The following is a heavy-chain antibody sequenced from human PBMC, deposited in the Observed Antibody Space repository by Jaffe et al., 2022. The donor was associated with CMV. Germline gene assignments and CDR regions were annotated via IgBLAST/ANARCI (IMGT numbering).Heavy chain of an antibody. J-gene: IGHJ4*02. D-gene: IGHD2-15*01. CDR2: ISYDGSNK. V-gene: IGHV3-30*18. Sequence: QVQLVESGGGVVQPGRSLRLSCAASGFTFSSYGMHWVRQAPGKGLEWVAVISYDGSNKYYADSVKGRFTISRDNSKNTLYLQMNSLRAEDTAVYYCAKGQTDQPGGIYVYWGQGTLVTVSS. CDR3: AKGQTDQPGGIYVY. CDR1: GFTFSSYG.